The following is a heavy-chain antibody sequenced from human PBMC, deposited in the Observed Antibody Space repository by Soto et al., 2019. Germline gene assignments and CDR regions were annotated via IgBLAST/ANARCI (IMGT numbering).Heavy chain of an antibody. Sequence: EVQLVESGGGLVQPGGSLRLSCVASGFSFSTYSMHWVRQAPGKGLEWVSYISSGSINIHYADSVKGRFTISRDNAKNSLYLQMNSLRDEDTAVYYCARPHHDRPIYYDMDVWGQGTTVTVSS. V-gene: IGHV3-48*02. D-gene: IGHD3-22*01. CDR3: ARPHHDRPIYYDMDV. CDR1: GFSFSTYS. CDR2: ISSGSINI. J-gene: IGHJ6*02.